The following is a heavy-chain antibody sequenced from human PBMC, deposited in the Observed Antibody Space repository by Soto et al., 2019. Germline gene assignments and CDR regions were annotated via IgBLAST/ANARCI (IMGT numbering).Heavy chain of an antibody. V-gene: IGHV3-23*01. Sequence: GGSLRLSCTTSGFSFASFALTWVRQAPGQGLEWVATIVGSDAKTHYADSVKGRFSTPRDTSRNTVYLQMNNLRADDTAIYYCAKWTYLDFWGQGTRVTVSS. CDR2: IVGSDAKT. CDR3: AKWTYLDF. CDR1: GFSFASFA. D-gene: IGHD5-12*01. J-gene: IGHJ4*02.